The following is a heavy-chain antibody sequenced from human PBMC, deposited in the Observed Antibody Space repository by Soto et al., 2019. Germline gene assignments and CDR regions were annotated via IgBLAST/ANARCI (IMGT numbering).Heavy chain of an antibody. CDR1: GGSISSYS. CDR3: ARGRFVDLNYFDP. D-gene: IGHD4-4*01. CDR2: MYHSGST. V-gene: IGHV4-59*01. Sequence: SETLSLTCTVSGGSISSYSWSWIRQPPGKGLEWIGYMYHSGSTYYNPSLKSRVTISIDRSKNQLSLKLSSVTAADTAMYYCARGRFVDLNYFDPWGQGTLVTVS. J-gene: IGHJ5*02.